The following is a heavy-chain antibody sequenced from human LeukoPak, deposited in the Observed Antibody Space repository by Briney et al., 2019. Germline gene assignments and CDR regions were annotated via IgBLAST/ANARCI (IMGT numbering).Heavy chain of an antibody. CDR3: ARDGGSPNGLDY. CDR2: STGSSSTI. CDR1: AFTFSTYS. Sequence: AGSLRRSCAASAFTFSTYSMNWDRHAPGKGREWGLNSTGSSSTIFYTDSVRGRFTISRDNAKNSLYLQMSSLRAEDTALYYCARDGGSPNGLDYWGQGTLVTVSS. V-gene: IGHV3-48*01. D-gene: IGHD2-15*01. J-gene: IGHJ4*02.